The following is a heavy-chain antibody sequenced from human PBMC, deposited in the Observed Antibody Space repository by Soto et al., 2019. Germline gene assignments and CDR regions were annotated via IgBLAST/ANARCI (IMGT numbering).Heavy chain of an antibody. J-gene: IGHJ4*02. CDR1: GGSLSTYY. CDR3: ARYAGSSWFDY. V-gene: IGHV4-59*01. Sequence: PSETLSLTCTVSGGSLSTYYWSWLRQPPGKGLEWIGYINYGGRTNYNPSLKSRVTMSLDTSKNQFSLKLRSVTAADTAVFYCARYAGSSWFDYWGRGTLVTVSS. CDR2: INYGGRT. D-gene: IGHD6-13*01.